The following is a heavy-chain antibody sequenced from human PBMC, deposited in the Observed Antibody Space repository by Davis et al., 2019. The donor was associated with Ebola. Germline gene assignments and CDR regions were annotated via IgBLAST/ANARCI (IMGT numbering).Heavy chain of an antibody. CDR1: GFTFSSYW. J-gene: IGHJ4*02. Sequence: GESLKISCAASGFTFSSYWMHWVRQAPGKGLVWVSRINSDGSSTNYADSVKGRFTISRDNAKNTLFLQMNSLRVDDTAVYYCARGLSGTYGFDYWGQGTLVTVSS. V-gene: IGHV3-74*01. D-gene: IGHD1-26*01. CDR2: INSDGSST. CDR3: ARGLSGTYGFDY.